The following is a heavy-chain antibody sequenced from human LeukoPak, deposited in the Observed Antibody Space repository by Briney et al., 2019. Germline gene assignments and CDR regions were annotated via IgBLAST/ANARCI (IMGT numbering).Heavy chain of an antibody. CDR1: GYTFTSYD. CDR3: ARGEPVRDDFWSGYYCWFDP. Sequence: ASVKVSCKASGYTFTSYDINLVRQATGQGLEWMGWMNPNSGNTGYAQKFQGRVTITRNTSISTAYMELSSLRSEDTAVYYCARGEPVRDDFWSGYYCWFDPWGQGTLVTVSS. V-gene: IGHV1-8*03. D-gene: IGHD3-3*01. J-gene: IGHJ5*02. CDR2: MNPNSGNT.